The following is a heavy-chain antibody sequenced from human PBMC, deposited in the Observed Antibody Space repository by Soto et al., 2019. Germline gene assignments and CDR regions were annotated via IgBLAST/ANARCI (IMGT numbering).Heavy chain of an antibody. Sequence: GGSLRLSCAASGFTFTRYSMNWVRQAPGKGLEWVSSISSTTNYIYYGDSMKGRFTISRDNAKNSLYLEMNSLRAEDTAVYYCARQVYGDYLGGNWFDPWGQGTLVTVSS. CDR2: ISSTTNYI. CDR1: GFTFTRYS. D-gene: IGHD4-17*01. J-gene: IGHJ5*02. CDR3: ARQVYGDYLGGNWFDP. V-gene: IGHV3-21*06.